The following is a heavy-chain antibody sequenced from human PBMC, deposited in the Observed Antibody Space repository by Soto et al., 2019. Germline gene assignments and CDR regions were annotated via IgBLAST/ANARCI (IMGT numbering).Heavy chain of an antibody. Sequence: QITLKESGPTLVKPTQTLTLTCTFSGFSLSTSGVGVGWIRQPPGKALELLALIYWDDDKRYSPSLKSRLTITKDTSKNLVVLTMTNMDPVDTATYYCAHPQSYYGVHGGAFDIWGQGTMVTVSS. CDR1: GFSLSTSGVG. V-gene: IGHV2-5*02. J-gene: IGHJ3*02. D-gene: IGHD4-17*01. CDR3: AHPQSYYGVHGGAFDI. CDR2: IYWDDDK.